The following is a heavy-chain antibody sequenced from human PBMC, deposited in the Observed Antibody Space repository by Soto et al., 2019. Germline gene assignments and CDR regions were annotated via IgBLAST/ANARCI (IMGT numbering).Heavy chain of an antibody. Sequence: SETLSLTFTVSGGSISRCCYYWSWIRQHPGKGLEWIGYIFYSGTTYYNPSLKSRVTISVDTSKNQFSLKLSSVTAADTAVYYCARSVDPWGQGTLVTVSS. CDR2: IFYSGTT. CDR3: ARSVDP. V-gene: IGHV4-31*03. J-gene: IGHJ5*02. CDR1: GGSISRCCYY.